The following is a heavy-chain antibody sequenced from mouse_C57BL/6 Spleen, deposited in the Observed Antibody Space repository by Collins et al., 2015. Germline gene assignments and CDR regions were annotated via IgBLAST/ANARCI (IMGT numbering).Heavy chain of an antibody. CDR2: IDPETGGT. D-gene: IGHD1-1*01. Sequence: QVQLQQSGAELVRPGASVTLSCKASGYTFTDYEMHWVKQTPVHGLEWIGGIDPETGGTAYNQKFKGKAIMTSDKSSSTAYMELRSLTSEDSAVYYCARREAYYYGSSPYFFDYWGQGTLVTVSA. V-gene: IGHV1-15*01. CDR3: ARREAYYYGSSPYFFDY. CDR1: GYTFTDYE. J-gene: IGHJ3*01.